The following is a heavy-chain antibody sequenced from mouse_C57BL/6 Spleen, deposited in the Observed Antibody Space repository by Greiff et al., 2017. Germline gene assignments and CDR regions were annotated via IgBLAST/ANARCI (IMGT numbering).Heavy chain of an antibody. J-gene: IGHJ4*01. V-gene: IGHV7-3*01. CDR1: GFTFTDYY. D-gene: IGHD2-4*01. CDR2: IRNKANGYTT. CDR3: ARYDYLAMDY. Sequence: EVHLVESGGGLVQPGGSLSLSCAASGFTFTDYYMSWVRQPPGKALEWLGFIRNKANGYTTEYSASVKGRFTISRDNAQSILYLQMNALRAEDSATYYCARYDYLAMDYWGQGTSVTVSS.